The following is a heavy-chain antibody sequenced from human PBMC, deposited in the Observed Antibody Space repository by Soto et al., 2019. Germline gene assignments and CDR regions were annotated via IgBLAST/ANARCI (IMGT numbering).Heavy chain of an antibody. J-gene: IGHJ5*02. Sequence: PSETLSHTCAFYGLSFSCYYLILIRQPPGKGLEWIGEINHSGSTNYNPSLKSRVTISVDTSKNQFSLKLSSVTAADTTVYYCARGGGTTGTTFQGTPPYNWFDPWGQGTLVTVSS. CDR3: ARGGGTTGTTFQGTPPYNWFDP. CDR2: INHSGST. D-gene: IGHD1-1*01. CDR1: GLSFSCYY. V-gene: IGHV4-34*01.